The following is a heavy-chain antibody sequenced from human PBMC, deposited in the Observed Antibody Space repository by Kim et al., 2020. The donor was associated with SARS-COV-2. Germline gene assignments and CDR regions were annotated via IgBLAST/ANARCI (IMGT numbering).Heavy chain of an antibody. J-gene: IGHJ3*02. Sequence: GGSLRLSCAAAGFPFSKFAMNWVRQAPGKGLEWVSVISGGAGSTYYADSVKGRFTISRDNSKNTLYLQMNSLGAEDTAIYYCAKDLGYGDPLAVFDIWGQGTMVTVSS. V-gene: IGHV3-23*01. CDR1: GFPFSKFA. CDR3: AKDLGYGDPLAVFDI. D-gene: IGHD4-17*01. CDR2: ISGGAGST.